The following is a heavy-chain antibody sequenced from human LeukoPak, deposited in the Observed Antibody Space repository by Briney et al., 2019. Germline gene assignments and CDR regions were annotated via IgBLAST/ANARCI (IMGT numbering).Heavy chain of an antibody. CDR1: GFTFSSYG. J-gene: IGHJ4*02. CDR2: IWYDGSNK. CDR3: ARDQMVQGVIYYFDY. Sequence: PGGSLRLSCAASGFTFSSYGMHWVRQAPGKGPEWVAGIWYDGSNKYYADSVKGRFTISRDNSKNTLYLQMNSLRAEDTAVYYCARDQMVQGVIYYFDYWGQGTLVTVSS. V-gene: IGHV3-33*01. D-gene: IGHD3-10*01.